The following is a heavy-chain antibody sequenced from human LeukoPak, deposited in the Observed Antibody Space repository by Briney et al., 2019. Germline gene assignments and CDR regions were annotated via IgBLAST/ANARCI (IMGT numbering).Heavy chain of an antibody. CDR2: ISSNGGST. J-gene: IGHJ4*02. D-gene: IGHD3-22*01. CDR3: ARGSRNYYDSSGYYYY. Sequence: GSLRLSCAASGFTFSSYAMHWVRQAPGKGLEYVSAISSNGGSTYYANSVKGRFTISRDNSKNTLYLQMGSLRAEDMAVYYCARGSRNYYDSSGYYYYWGQGTLVTVSS. CDR1: GFTFSSYA. V-gene: IGHV3-64*01.